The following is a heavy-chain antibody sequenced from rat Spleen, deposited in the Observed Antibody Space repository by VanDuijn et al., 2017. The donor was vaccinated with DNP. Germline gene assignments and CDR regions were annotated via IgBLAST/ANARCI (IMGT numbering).Heavy chain of an antibody. J-gene: IGHJ2*01. CDR1: GFIFSDYF. V-gene: IGHV5-22*01. CDR3: VRPHYYAGSFPRY. D-gene: IGHD1-12*02. Sequence: EVQLVESGGGLVQPGRSLKLSCAASGFIFSDYFMAWVRQAPTRGLEWVAYISYDGGRAAYGDSVKGRFTISRDNAKSTLYLQMSSLRPEDMATYYCVRPHYYAGSFPRYWGQGVMVTVSS. CDR2: ISYDGGRA.